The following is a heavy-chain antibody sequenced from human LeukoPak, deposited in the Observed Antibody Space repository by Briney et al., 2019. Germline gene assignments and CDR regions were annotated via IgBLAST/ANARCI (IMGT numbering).Heavy chain of an antibody. V-gene: IGHV1-18*01. Sequence: ASVKVSCKASGYTFPIYGITWVRQAPGQGLEWMGWISAYNGNTNYAQKLQGRVTMTTDTSTSTAYMELRSLTSDDTAVYYCARGGYYYDSSGYPADYWGQGTLVTVSS. CDR2: ISAYNGNT. CDR3: ARGGYYYDSSGYPADY. CDR1: GYTFPIYG. J-gene: IGHJ4*02. D-gene: IGHD3-22*01.